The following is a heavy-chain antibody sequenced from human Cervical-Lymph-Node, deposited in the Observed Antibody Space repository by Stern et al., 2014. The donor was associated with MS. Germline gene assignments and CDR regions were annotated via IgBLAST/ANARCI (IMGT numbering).Heavy chain of an antibody. CDR1: GGTFRSNS. J-gene: IGHJ4*02. V-gene: IGHV1-69*01. Sequence: VQLEESGAEVKQPGCSVKVSCQASGGTFRSNSISCARQAPGQGLEWMGGFIPVVGTSNYDQKFQGRLSITEDESTRPAYTEPSGLTPDGTAVYYCSRLRSWPGDYWGQGTLVPVSS. CDR3: SRLRSWPGDY. CDR2: FIPVVGTS.